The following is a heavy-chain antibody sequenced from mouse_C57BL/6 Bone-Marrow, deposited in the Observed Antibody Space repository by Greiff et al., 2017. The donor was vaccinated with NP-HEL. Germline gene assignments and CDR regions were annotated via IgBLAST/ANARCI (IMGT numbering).Heavy chain of an antibody. CDR1: GYTFTDYY. D-gene: IGHD1-1*01. V-gene: IGHV1-84*01. J-gene: IGHJ2*01. CDR2: IYPGSGNN. CDR3: ARGTTVY. Sequence: LQESGPELVKPGASVKISCKASGYTFTDYYINWVKPRPGQGLGWIGWIYPGSGNNKYNEKFKGKATLTVDTSSSTAYMQLSSLTSEDSAVYICARGTTVYWGKGTTLTVSS.